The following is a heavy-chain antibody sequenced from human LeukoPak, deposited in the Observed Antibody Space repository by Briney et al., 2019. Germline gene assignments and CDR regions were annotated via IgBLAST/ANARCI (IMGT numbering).Heavy chain of an antibody. D-gene: IGHD3-16*01. J-gene: IGHJ4*02. CDR1: GFTFSSYA. V-gene: IGHV3-23*01. CDR2: ITNGGGTT. Sequence: GGSLRLSCAASGFTFSSYAMSWVRQAPGKGLEWVSAITNGGGTTYYADSVKGRFTISRDNSKNTLYLQMISLRAEDTAVYYCATRPPHVSWLFDYWGQGTLVTISS. CDR3: ATRPPHVSWLFDY.